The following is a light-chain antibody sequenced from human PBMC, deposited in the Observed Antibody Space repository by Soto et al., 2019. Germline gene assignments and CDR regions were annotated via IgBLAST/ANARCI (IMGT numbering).Light chain of an antibody. CDR3: QQYIDPPRT. V-gene: IGKV3-20*01. CDR2: GVS. J-gene: IGKJ1*01. Sequence: EIILTQSPGTLALSPGDGATLSCRASQTVSSNYFAWYHQRPGQPPRLLIYGVSNRAAGVPDMCSGDGSGKDFTLTIGRLAHDDVGVYYWQQYIDPPRTFGQGTRVEVK. CDR1: QTVSSNY.